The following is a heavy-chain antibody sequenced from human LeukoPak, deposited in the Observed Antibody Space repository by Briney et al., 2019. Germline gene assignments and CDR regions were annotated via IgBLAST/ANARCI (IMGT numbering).Heavy chain of an antibody. Sequence: TGGSLRLSCAASGFTFSSYAMSWVRQAPGKGLEWVSAISGSGGSTYYADSVKGRFTISRDNSKNTLYLQMNSLRAEDTAVYYCAQTYYYDTSGRNYYFDYWGQGTLVTVSS. D-gene: IGHD3-22*01. CDR3: AQTYYYDTSGRNYYFDY. CDR1: GFTFSSYA. V-gene: IGHV3-23*01. J-gene: IGHJ4*02. CDR2: ISGSGGST.